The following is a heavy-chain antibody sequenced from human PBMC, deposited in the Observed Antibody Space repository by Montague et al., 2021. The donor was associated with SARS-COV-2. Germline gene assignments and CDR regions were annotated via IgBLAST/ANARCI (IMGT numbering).Heavy chain of an antibody. J-gene: IGHJ4*02. Sequence: SETLSLTCAVYGGSFSGYYWSWIRQPPGKGLEWIGEINHSESTNYNPSLKSRVTISVDTSKNQFSLNLSSVTAADTAVYYCARARAAYILTGYYFVYWGQRTLVTVSS. D-gene: IGHD3-9*01. CDR1: GGSFSGYY. CDR2: INHSEST. V-gene: IGHV4-34*01. CDR3: ARARAAYILTGYYFVY.